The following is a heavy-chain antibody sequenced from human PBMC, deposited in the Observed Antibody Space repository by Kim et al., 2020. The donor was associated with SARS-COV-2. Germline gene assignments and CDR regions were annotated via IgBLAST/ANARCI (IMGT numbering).Heavy chain of an antibody. Sequence: ADSVKVPVTISRDNSKNTVYLQMNSLRVEDTAVYFCARDRGGTGAVFDYWGQGTLVTVSS. CDR3: ARDRGGTGAVFDY. V-gene: IGHV3-53*01. D-gene: IGHD3-16*01. J-gene: IGHJ4*02.